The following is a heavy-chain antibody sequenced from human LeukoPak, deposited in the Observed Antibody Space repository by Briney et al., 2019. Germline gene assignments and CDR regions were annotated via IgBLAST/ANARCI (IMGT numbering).Heavy chain of an antibody. Sequence: GGSLRLSCAASGFTFSTSSMNWVRQAPGMGLEWVSYISSGSSTIYYVDSVKGRFTVSRDNAKSSLYLQMNSLRDEDTAVYYCAREHSPRAQFDPWGQGTLVTVSS. V-gene: IGHV3-48*02. CDR3: AREHSPRAQFDP. CDR1: GFTFSTSS. CDR2: ISSGSSTI. D-gene: IGHD2-15*01. J-gene: IGHJ5*02.